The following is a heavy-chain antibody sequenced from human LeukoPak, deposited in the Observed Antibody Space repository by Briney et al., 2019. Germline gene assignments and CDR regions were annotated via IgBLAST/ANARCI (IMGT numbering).Heavy chain of an antibody. D-gene: IGHD3-10*01. CDR3: ARVAPRGEGDY. CDR1: GFTVSSYY. J-gene: IGHJ4*02. V-gene: IGHV3-66*02. Sequence: GGSLRLSCAASGFTVSSYYMSWVRQAPGKGLEGVSVIYSGGSTYYAESVKGRFTISRENSNNKLYLQMNSLRAEDTAVYYCARVAPRGEGDYWGQGTLVTVSS. CDR2: IYSGGST.